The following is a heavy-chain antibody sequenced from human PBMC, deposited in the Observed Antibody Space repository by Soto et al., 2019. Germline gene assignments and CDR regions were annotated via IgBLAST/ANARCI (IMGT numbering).Heavy chain of an antibody. CDR1: GFTFSSYA. J-gene: IGHJ5*02. CDR2: ISGSGGST. V-gene: IGHV3-23*01. Sequence: GGSLRLSCAASGFTFSSYAMSWVRQAPGKGLEWVSAISGSGGSTYYADSVKGRFTISRDNSKNTLYLQMNSLRAEDTAVYYCAKLPSPYHGTPHPLLFDPWGQGTLVTVSS. D-gene: IGHD1-1*01. CDR3: AKLPSPYHGTPHPLLFDP.